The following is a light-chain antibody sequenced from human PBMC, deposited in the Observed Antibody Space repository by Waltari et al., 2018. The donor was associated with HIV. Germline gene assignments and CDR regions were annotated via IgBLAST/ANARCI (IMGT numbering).Light chain of an antibody. CDR1: SSNIGSNT. J-gene: IGLJ2*01. CDR3: AAWDDSLNGVV. V-gene: IGLV1-44*01. CDR2: SNN. Sequence: QSVLTQPPSASGTPGQRVTISCSGSSSNIGSNTVNWYQQLPGTAPKLLIYSNNQRRSAVPDRFSGSKSGTSASLAISGLQSEDEADYYCAAWDDSLNGVVFGGGTKLTVL.